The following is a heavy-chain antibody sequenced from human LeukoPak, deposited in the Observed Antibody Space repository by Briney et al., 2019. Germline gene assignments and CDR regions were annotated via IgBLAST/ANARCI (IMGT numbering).Heavy chain of an antibody. CDR3: ARDNGQQLGSAFDI. J-gene: IGHJ3*02. Sequence: PGGSLRLSCAASGFTFSSYGMHWVRQASGKGLEWVALIWYDGSNEYYADSVKGRFTISRDNSKNTFFLLMNSLRAEDTALYYCARDNGQQLGSAFDIWGQGTLVTVSS. V-gene: IGHV3-33*01. CDR1: GFTFSSYG. D-gene: IGHD6-13*01. CDR2: IWYDGSNE.